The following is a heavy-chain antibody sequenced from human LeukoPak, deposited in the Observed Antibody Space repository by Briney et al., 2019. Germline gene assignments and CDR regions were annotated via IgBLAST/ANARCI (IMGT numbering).Heavy chain of an antibody. CDR3: AKAIRESGNYYYYMDV. CDR1: GFTFSSYA. V-gene: IGHV3-23*01. J-gene: IGHJ6*03. Sequence: SGGSLRLSCAASGFTFSSYAMSWVRQAPGKGLECISGFSGSGGSTYYADSVKGRFTISRDNSKNTLYLQMNSLRAEDTAVYYCAKAIRESGNYYYYMDVWGKGTTVTVSS. CDR2: FSGSGGST. D-gene: IGHD3-10*01.